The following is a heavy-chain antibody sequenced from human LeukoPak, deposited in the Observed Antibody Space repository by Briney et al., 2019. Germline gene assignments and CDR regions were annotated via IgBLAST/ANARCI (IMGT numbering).Heavy chain of an antibody. D-gene: IGHD6-6*01. CDR2: IYYSGST. J-gene: IGHJ4*02. CDR3: ARSLGDSSSQG. Sequence: PSETLSLACTVAGGSISSSSYEWGWIRQPPGGRLEWIGSIYYSGSTYYNPSLKSRVTISVDTSKNQFSLKLSSVTAADTAVYYCARSLGDSSSQGWGQGTLVTVSS. CDR1: GGSISSSSYE. V-gene: IGHV4-39*01.